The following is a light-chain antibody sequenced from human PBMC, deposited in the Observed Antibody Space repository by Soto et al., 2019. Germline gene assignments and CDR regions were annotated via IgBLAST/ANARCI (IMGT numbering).Light chain of an antibody. J-gene: IGKJ3*01. CDR1: QIINTW. Sequence: DIQMTQSPSSLSASVGDRVTITCRASQIINTWLAWYQQKPGKAPKLLIYRASNLLSGVPSRFSGSGSGTEFTLTICSLQPDDFSLYYCQQYDTYSGTFGPGTKVDL. CDR3: QQYDTYSGT. CDR2: RAS. V-gene: IGKV1-5*03.